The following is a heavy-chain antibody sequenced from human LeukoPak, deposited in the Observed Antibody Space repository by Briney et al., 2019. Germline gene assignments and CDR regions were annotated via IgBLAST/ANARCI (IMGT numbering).Heavy chain of an antibody. CDR3: ARDGGYYDSSGYYLE. CDR2: KSYDGNNK. D-gene: IGHD3-22*01. CDR1: RFTFSTYA. Sequence: PGGSLRLSCAASRFTFSTYAMHWVRQAPGKGLDWVAVKSYDGNNKFYADSVKGRFTISRDNSKNTLYLQMNSLRAEDTAVYYCARDGGYYDSSGYYLEWGQGTLVTVSS. V-gene: IGHV3-30-3*01. J-gene: IGHJ4*02.